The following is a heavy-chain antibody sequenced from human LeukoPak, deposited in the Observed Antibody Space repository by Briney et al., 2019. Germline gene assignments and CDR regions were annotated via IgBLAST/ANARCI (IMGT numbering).Heavy chain of an antibody. J-gene: IGHJ4*02. V-gene: IGHV3-53*01. CDR2: IYSGGST. Sequence: GVSLRLSCAASGFPFGSYWMSWVRQAPGKGLEWVSVIYSGGSTYYADSVKGRFTISRDNSKNTLYLQMNSLRAEDTAVYYCARLRGYSYGYLDYWGQGTLVTVSS. CDR1: GFPFGSYW. CDR3: ARLRGYSYGYLDY. D-gene: IGHD5-18*01.